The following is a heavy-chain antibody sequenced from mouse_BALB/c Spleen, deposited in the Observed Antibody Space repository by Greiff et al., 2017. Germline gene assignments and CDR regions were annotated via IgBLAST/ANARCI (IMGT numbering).Heavy chain of an antibody. J-gene: IGHJ4*01. CDR1: GFTFSSFG. CDR3: ARYYGAPMDY. Sequence: DVKLVESGGGLVQPGGSRKLSCAASGFTFSSFGMHWVRQAPEKGLEWVAYISSGSSTIYYADTVKGRFTISRDNPKNTLFLQMTSLRSEDTAMYYCARYYGAPMDYWGQGTSVTVSS. V-gene: IGHV5-17*02. D-gene: IGHD1-2*01. CDR2: ISSGSSTI.